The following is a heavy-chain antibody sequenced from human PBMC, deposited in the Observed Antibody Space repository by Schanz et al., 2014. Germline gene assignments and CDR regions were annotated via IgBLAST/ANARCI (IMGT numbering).Heavy chain of an antibody. CDR2: IWYDGNNK. J-gene: IGHJ3*02. CDR3: AKDPHKDYGGKPQTFDI. Sequence: QVKLVESGGGVVQPGGSLRLSCAASGFIFSNYGMHWVRQAPGKGLEWVAVIWYDGNNKYYADSVKGRFTISRDNSKNILYLQMNSLRAEDTALYYCAKDPHKDYGGKPQTFDIWGQGTMVTVSS. D-gene: IGHD4-17*01. V-gene: IGHV3-33*06. CDR1: GFIFSNYG.